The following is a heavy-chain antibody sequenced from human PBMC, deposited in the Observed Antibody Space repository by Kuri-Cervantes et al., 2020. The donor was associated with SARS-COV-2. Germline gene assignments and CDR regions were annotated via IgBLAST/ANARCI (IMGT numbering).Heavy chain of an antibody. CDR3: ARHWDIVGYAFDI. CDR1: GYSFSIYW. V-gene: IGHV5-51*01. D-gene: IGHD2-15*01. J-gene: IGHJ3*02. CDR2: IYPGDSET. Sequence: KVSCRGSGYSFSIYWVGWVRQMPGKGLEWMGIIYPGDSETRYSPSFQGQVTISADKSISTAYLHWSRLKASDTAMYYCARHWDIVGYAFDIWGHGTMVTVSS.